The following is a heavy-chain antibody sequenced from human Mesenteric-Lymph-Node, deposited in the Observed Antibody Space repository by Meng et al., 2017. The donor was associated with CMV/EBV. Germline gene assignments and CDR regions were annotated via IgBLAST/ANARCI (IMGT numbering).Heavy chain of an antibody. CDR2: IDWDDDK. CDR3: ARYSSSDYFDY. Sequence: SGPTLVKLTQTLTLTCTFSGFSLTSGMRVSWIRQPPGKALEWLARIDWDDDKFYSTSLKTRLTISKDTSKNQVVLTMTNMDPVDTATYYCARYSSSDYFDYWGQGTLVTVSS. CDR1: GFSLTSGMR. V-gene: IGHV2-70D*14. D-gene: IGHD6-6*01. J-gene: IGHJ4*02.